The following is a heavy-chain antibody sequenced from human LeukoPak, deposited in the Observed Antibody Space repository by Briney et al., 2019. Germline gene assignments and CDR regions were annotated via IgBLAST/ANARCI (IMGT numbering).Heavy chain of an antibody. V-gene: IGHV3-23*01. CDR3: AKDQGYGSGSYFDY. Sequence: PGGSLRLSCAASGFTFSSYAMSWVRQAPGKGLEWVSGISGGGGNTYYADSVKGRFTISRDNSKNTLYLQMNSPRAEDTAVYYCAKDQGYGSGSYFDYWGQGTLVTVSS. CDR1: GFTFSSYA. D-gene: IGHD3-10*01. J-gene: IGHJ4*02. CDR2: ISGGGGNT.